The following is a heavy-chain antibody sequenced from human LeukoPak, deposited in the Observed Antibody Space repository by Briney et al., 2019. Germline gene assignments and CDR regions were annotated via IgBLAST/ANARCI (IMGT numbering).Heavy chain of an antibody. CDR2: ISGSGGST. CDR3: AKQPITMVRAWIDY. V-gene: IGHV3-23*01. D-gene: IGHD3-10*01. CDR1: GFTFSSYA. J-gene: IGHJ4*02. Sequence: GGSPRLSCAASGFTFSSYAMSWVRQAPGKGLEWVSAISGSGGSTYYADSVKGRFTISRDNSKNTLYLQMNSLRAEDTAVYYCAKQPITMVRAWIDYWGQGTLVTVSS.